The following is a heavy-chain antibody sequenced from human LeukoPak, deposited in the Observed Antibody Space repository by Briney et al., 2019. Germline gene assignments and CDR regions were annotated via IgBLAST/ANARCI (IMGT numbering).Heavy chain of an antibody. Sequence: PGGSLRLSCAASGCSFSNVWMHWVRQAPGKGLVWVSRIYSDGSTTTYADSVKGRITISSDNAKNTLYLQMNSLRPEDTAVYYCARVRSGASFDYWGQGTLVTVSS. J-gene: IGHJ4*02. D-gene: IGHD3-10*01. CDR3: ARVRSGASFDY. CDR1: GCSFSNVW. V-gene: IGHV3-74*01. CDR2: IYSDGSTT.